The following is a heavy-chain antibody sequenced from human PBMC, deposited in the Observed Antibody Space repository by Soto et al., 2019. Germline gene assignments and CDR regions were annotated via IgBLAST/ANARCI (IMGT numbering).Heavy chain of an antibody. CDR3: PRHHGPTTSENWLDP. J-gene: IGHJ5*02. CDR1: GYTFFTYD. D-gene: IGHD5-12*01. Sequence: QVHLVQSGVEVKTPGASVKVSCQASGYTFFTYDISWVRQDPGQGLEWMGWISTYSGDTKYAQKIQGRVPMTTDTSTTTAYLELRRLRSDDTAVYYCPRHHGPTTSENWLDPWGQGTLVTVSS. V-gene: IGHV1-18*01. CDR2: ISTYSGDT.